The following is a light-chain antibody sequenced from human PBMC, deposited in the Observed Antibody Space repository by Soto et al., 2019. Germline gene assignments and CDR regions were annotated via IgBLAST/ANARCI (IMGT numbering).Light chain of an antibody. CDR1: NLGRIS. CDR2: DDG. CDR3: QVWDDGSARVV. J-gene: IGLJ2*01. Sequence: SYELTQPPSVSVAPGQTARIPCGGNNLGRISVHWYQQKSGQAPVLVVFDDGDRPSGVPERFSGSNSGNMATLTISSVEAGVEADYFCQVWDDGSARVVFGGGTKLTVL. V-gene: IGLV3-21*02.